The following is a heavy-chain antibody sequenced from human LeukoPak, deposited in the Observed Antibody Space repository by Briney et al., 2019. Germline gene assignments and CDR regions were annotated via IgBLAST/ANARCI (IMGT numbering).Heavy chain of an antibody. CDR1: GYTFTNYD. CDR2: MNPNSGNT. Sequence: ASVKVSCKASGYTFTNYDINWVRQATGQGLEWMGWMNPNSGNTGYAQKFQGRVFISRNTSISTAYMELSSLRSEDTAVYYCAREWGDGGAANCFDPWGQGTLVTVSS. V-gene: IGHV1-8*03. J-gene: IGHJ5*02. D-gene: IGHD1-26*01. CDR3: AREWGDGGAANCFDP.